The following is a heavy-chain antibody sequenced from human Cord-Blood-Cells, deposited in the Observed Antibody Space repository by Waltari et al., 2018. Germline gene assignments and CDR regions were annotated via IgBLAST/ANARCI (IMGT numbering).Heavy chain of an antibody. D-gene: IGHD1-26*01. V-gene: IGHV1-69*12. CDR3: ARDGDSGSYYRGDYYGMDV. CDR2: IIPIFGTA. Sequence: QVQLVQSGAEVKKPGSSVKVSCKASGGTFSSSAISWVRQAPGQGLEWMGGIIPIFGTANYAQKFQGRVTITADESTSTAYMELSSLRSEDTAVYYCARDGDSGSYYRGDYYGMDVWGQGTTVTVSS. J-gene: IGHJ6*02. CDR1: GGTFSSSA.